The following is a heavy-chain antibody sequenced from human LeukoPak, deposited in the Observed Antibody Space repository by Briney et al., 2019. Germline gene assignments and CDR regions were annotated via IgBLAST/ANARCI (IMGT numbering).Heavy chain of an antibody. V-gene: IGHV3-30*18. CDR2: ISYDGSNK. J-gene: IGHJ4*02. Sequence: GGSLRLSCAASGFTFSSYGMHWVRQAPGKGLEWVEVISYDGSNKYYADSVKGRFTISRDNSKNTLYLQMNSLRAEDTAVYYCAKDLGIVATILQGAVDYWGQGTLVTVSS. D-gene: IGHD5-12*01. CDR1: GFTFSSYG. CDR3: AKDLGIVATILQGAVDY.